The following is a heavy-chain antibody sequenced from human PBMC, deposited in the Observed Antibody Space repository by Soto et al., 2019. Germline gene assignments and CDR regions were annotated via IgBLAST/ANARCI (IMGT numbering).Heavy chain of an antibody. CDR2: IYYSGST. D-gene: IGHD3-22*01. J-gene: IGHJ6*02. CDR1: GGSISSGGYY. CDR3: ALLLYYDSNGYYFPSKLDV. V-gene: IGHV4-39*01. Sequence: PETLSLTCTVSGGSISSGGYYWGWIRQPPGKGLEWIASIYYSGSTYHNPSLKSRVTISVDTSKNQFSLKLNSVTAADTAFYYCALLLYYDSNGYYFPSKLDVWGQGSTVT.